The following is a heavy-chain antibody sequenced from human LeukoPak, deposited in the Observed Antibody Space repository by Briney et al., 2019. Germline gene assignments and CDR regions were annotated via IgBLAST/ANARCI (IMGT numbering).Heavy chain of an antibody. CDR3: AKDQGRERYYYYGMDV. CDR1: GFTFSSYG. CDR2: ISYDGSNK. J-gene: IGHJ6*04. D-gene: IGHD3-10*01. Sequence: QPGRSLRLSCAASGFTFSSYGMHWVRQAPGKGLEWVAVISYDGSNKYYADSVKGRFTNSRDNSKNTLYLQMNSLRAEDTAVYYCAKDQGRERYYYYGMDVWGKGTTVTISS. V-gene: IGHV3-30*18.